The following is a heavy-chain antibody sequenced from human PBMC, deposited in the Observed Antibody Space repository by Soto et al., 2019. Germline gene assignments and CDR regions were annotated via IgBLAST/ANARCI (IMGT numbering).Heavy chain of an antibody. CDR3: ARRYGSAIDY. CDR2: IYYSGST. V-gene: IGHV4-59*08. CDR1: SGSIRSYY. Sequence: SDTLSITCNVSSGSIRSYYCIWIRQPPGKGLEWIGYIYYSGSTNYNPSLKSRVTISVDTSKNQFSLKLSSVTAADTAVYYCARRYGSAIDYWGQGTLVTVSS. D-gene: IGHD1-26*01. J-gene: IGHJ4*02.